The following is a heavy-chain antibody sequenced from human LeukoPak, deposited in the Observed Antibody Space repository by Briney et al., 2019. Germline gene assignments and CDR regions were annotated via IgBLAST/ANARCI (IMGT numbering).Heavy chain of an antibody. V-gene: IGHV4-34*01. D-gene: IGHD3-16*02. J-gene: IGHJ4*02. CDR2: INHSGST. CDR3: ARAPSYRRYSFHS. Sequence: PSETLSLTCAVYGGSFSGYYWSWIRQPPGKGLEWIGEINHSGSTNYNPSLKSRVTISVDTSSNQFFLKVAFLTAADTGLYYCARAPSYRRYSFHSWGQGTMFTVSS. CDR1: GGSFSGYY.